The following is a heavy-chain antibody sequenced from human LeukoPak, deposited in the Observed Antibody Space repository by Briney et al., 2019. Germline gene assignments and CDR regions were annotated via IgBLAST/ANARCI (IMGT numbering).Heavy chain of an antibody. D-gene: IGHD3-10*02. CDR1: GFNFNRYT. CDR3: AKELDTMFFDY. CDR2: AGWAGGTT. J-gene: IGHJ4*02. Sequence: GGSLRLSCATSGFNFNRYTIHWVRQAPGKGLEWVSLAGWAGGTTFYSDSVRGRFTISRDSGRKSVYLQMNSLTTDDTAFYFCAKELDTMFFDYWGQGALVTVSS. V-gene: IGHV3-43*01.